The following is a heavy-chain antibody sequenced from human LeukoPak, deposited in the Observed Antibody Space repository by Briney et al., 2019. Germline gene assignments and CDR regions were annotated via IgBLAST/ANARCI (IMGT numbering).Heavy chain of an antibody. J-gene: IGHJ4*02. CDR2: ISGSGGST. D-gene: IGHD6-13*01. CDR3: AKSPRAAAGKGYFDY. CDR1: GFTFSSYA. Sequence: GGSLRLSCAASGFTFSSYAMSWVRQAPGKGLEWVSAISGSGGSTYYADSVKGRFTISRDNSKNTPYLQMNSLRAEDTAVYYCAKSPRAAAGKGYFDYWGQGTLVTVSS. V-gene: IGHV3-23*01.